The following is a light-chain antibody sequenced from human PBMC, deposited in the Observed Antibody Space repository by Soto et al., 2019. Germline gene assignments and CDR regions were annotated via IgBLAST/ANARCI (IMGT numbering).Light chain of an antibody. CDR3: QVWDSSSDHRV. CDR1: NIGSKS. V-gene: IGLV3-21*02. CDR2: DDS. Sequence: SYVLTQPPSVSVAPGQTARIPCGGNNIGSKSVHWYQQKPGQAPVLLVYDDSDRPSGIPERFSGSNSGNTATLTISRVEAGDEADYYCQVWDSSSDHRVFGGGTKLTVL. J-gene: IGLJ3*02.